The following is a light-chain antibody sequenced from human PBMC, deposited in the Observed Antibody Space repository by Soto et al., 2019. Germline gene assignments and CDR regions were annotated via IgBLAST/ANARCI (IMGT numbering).Light chain of an antibody. CDR1: QSVSSN. J-gene: IGKJ2*01. CDR3: QQYNNWPWYT. Sequence: EIVMTQSPATLSVSPGERATLSCWASQSVSSNLAWYQQKPDQAPRLLIYGASTRATGIPARFSGSGSGTEFTLTISSLQSEDFAVYYCQQYNNWPWYTFGQGTKLEIK. CDR2: GAS. V-gene: IGKV3-15*01.